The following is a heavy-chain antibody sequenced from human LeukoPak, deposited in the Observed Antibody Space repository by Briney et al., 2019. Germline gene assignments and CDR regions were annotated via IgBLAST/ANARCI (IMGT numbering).Heavy chain of an antibody. CDR2: IYPGDSDT. CDR1: GYSFTSYW. CDR3: ARRDSSGYYYVGLFDY. Sequence: GESLKISCKGSGYSFTSYWIGWVRQMPGKGLGWMGIIYPGDSDTRYSPSFQGQVTISADKSISTAYLQLSSLKASDTAMYYCARRDSSGYYYVGLFDYWGQGTLVTVSS. V-gene: IGHV5-51*01. J-gene: IGHJ4*02. D-gene: IGHD3-22*01.